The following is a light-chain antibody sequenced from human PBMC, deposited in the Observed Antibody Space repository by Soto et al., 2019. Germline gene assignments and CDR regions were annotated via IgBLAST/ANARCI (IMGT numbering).Light chain of an antibody. J-gene: IGLJ1*01. CDR1: SSDIGGYNY. CDR2: DVS. Sequence: QSVLTQPASVSWSPGQSITISCTGTSSDIGGYNYVSWYQQHPGKAPKLMIYDVSNRPSGVSNRFSGSKSGNTASLTISGLQAEDEADYYCSSYTSSSTRLYVFGTGTKVTVL. CDR3: SSYTSSSTRLYV. V-gene: IGLV2-14*01.